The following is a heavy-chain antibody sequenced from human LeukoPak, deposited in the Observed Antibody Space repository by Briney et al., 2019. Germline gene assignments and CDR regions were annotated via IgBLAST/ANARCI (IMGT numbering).Heavy chain of an antibody. D-gene: IGHD1-1*01. CDR1: GGTFSSYA. Sequence: SVKVSCKASGGTFSSYAISWVRQAPGQGLEWMGRIIPIFGIANYAQKFQDRVTITADKSTSTAYMELSSLRSEDTAVYYCARDRGTGTSEGGIDYWGQGTLVTVSS. V-gene: IGHV1-69*04. CDR3: ARDRGTGTSEGGIDY. CDR2: IIPIFGIA. J-gene: IGHJ4*02.